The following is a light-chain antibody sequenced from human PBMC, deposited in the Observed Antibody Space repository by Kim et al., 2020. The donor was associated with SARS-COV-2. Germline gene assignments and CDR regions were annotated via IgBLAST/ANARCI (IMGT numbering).Light chain of an antibody. J-gene: IGLJ3*02. Sequence: APGKTARITGGGSNIGSKSVHGYQQKPGQAPVLVIYYDSDRPSGIPERFSGSNSGNTATLTISRVEAGDEADYYCQVWDSSLSEVFGGGTKLTVL. V-gene: IGLV3-21*04. CDR3: QVWDSSLSEV. CDR2: YDS. CDR1: NIGSKS.